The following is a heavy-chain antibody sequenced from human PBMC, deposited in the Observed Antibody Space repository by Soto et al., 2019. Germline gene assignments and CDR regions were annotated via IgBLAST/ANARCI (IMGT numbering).Heavy chain of an antibody. CDR2: IYYSGST. J-gene: IGHJ5*02. CDR3: AREQGGWANWFDP. V-gene: IGHV4-31*03. CDR1: GGSISSGGYY. Sequence: QVQLQESGPGLVKPSQTLSLTCTVSGGSISSGGYYWIWIRQHPGKGLEWIGYIYYSGSTYYNPSLTSRVTISVDTSKNQFSLKLSSVTAADTAVYYCAREQGGWANWFDPWGQGTLVTVSS. D-gene: IGHD6-19*01.